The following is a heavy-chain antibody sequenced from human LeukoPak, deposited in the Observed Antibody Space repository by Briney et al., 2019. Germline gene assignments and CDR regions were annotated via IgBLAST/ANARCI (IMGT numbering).Heavy chain of an antibody. V-gene: IGHV3-21*01. CDR1: GFTFSSYS. D-gene: IGHD3-10*01. CDR2: ISSSSSYI. CDR3: ARIARFGEDY. J-gene: IGHJ4*02. Sequence: GGSLRLSRAASGFTFSSYSMNWVRQAPGKGLEWVSSISSSSSYIYYADSVKGRFTISRDNAKNSLYLQMNSLRAEDTAVYYCARIARFGEDYWGQGTLVTVSS.